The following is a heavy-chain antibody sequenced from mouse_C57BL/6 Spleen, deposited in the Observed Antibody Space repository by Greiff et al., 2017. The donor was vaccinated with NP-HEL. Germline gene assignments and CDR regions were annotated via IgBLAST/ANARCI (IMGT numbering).Heavy chain of an antibody. CDR3: ARSASTVVATDY. CDR2: IDPEDGET. CDR1: GFNIKDYY. D-gene: IGHD1-1*01. Sequence: EVKLMESGAELVKPGASVKLSCTASGFNIKDYYMHWVKQRTEQGLEWIGRIDPEDGETKYAPKFQGKATITADTSSNTAYLQLSSLTSEDTAVYYCARSASTVVATDYWGQGTTRTVSS. J-gene: IGHJ2*01. V-gene: IGHV14-2*01.